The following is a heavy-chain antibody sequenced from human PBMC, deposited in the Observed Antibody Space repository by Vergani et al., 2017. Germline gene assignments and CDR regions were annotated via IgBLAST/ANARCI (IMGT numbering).Heavy chain of an antibody. D-gene: IGHD2-15*01. V-gene: IGHV3-23*01. CDR2: ISGSGGST. CDR3: ARGRYCSGGSCYSQSYYFDY. J-gene: IGHJ4*02. CDR1: GFTFSSYA. Sequence: EVQLLESGGGLVQPGGSLRLSCAASGFTFSSYAMSWVRQAPGKGLEWVSAISGSGGSTYYADSVKGRFTISRDNSKNALYLQMNSLRAEDTAVYYWARGRYCSGGSCYSQSYYFDYWGQGTLVTVSS.